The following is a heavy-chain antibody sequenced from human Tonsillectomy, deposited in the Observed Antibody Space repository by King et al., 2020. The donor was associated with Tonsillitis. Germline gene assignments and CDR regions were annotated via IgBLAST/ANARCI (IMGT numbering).Heavy chain of an antibody. D-gene: IGHD3-10*01. V-gene: IGHV1-8*02. CDR2: MSPHSGNA. J-gene: IGHJ4*02. CDR3: ARGDFGSGGY. CDR1: GYTFTNYD. Sequence: VQLVESGAEVKKPGASVRVSCTASGYTFTNYDINWVRQATGQGLEWMGWMSPHSGNAGFAQKFQGRVTMTRNTSISTAYMELSSLRSEDTAVYYCARGDFGSGGYWGQGTLVTVSS.